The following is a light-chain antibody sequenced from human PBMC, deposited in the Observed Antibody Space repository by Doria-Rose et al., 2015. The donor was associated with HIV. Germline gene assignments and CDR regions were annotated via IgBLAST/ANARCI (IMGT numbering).Light chain of an antibody. Sequence: TQSPLSSSVTLGQPASITCRSSESLVHHDRDTYLNWLLQRPGQPPRLLIYRVSQRFSGVPDRFSGSGSGTDFTLRISRVEAEDVGIYYCMQATELPHTFGPGTKLEI. V-gene: IGKV2-24*01. J-gene: IGKJ2*01. CDR2: RVS. CDR3: MQATELPHT. CDR1: ESLVHHDRDTY.